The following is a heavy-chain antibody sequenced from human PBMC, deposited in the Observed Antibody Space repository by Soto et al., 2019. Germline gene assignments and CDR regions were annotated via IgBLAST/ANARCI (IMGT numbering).Heavy chain of an antibody. J-gene: IGHJ6*02. D-gene: IGHD1-7*01. Sequence: SETLSLTCSVSGGSIRDYFWTWIRQSPRRGLEWIGYISSSGTVKYNSSLKSRVTISLDRSRNQFSLKLSSVTAADTAVYFCARDRKLELPGNYYYYGMDVWGQGTTVTASS. V-gene: IGHV4-59*01. CDR3: ARDRKLELPGNYYYYGMDV. CDR1: GGSIRDYF. CDR2: ISSSGTV.